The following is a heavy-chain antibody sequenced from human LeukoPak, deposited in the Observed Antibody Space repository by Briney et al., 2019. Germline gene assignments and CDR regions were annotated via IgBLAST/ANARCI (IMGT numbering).Heavy chain of an antibody. CDR1: GFTFSDYY. J-gene: IGHJ4*02. CDR2: ISSSGSTI. Sequence: GGSLRLSCAASGFTFSDYYMSWIRQAPGKGLEWGSYISSSGSTIYYADSVKGRFTISRDNAKNSLYLQMNSLRAEDTAVYYCARENGSPIWYSSSWYYFDYWGQGTLVTVSS. D-gene: IGHD6-13*01. CDR3: ARENGSPIWYSSSWYYFDY. V-gene: IGHV3-11*01.